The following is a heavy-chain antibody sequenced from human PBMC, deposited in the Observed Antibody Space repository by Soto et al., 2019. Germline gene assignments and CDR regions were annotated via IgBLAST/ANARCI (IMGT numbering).Heavy chain of an antibody. CDR2: ISYDGSSK. CDR1: GFTFSSYA. J-gene: IGHJ6*02. D-gene: IGHD5-12*01. Sequence: QVQLVESGGGVVQPGRSLRLSCAASGFTFSSYAMHWVRQAPGKGLEWVAVISYDGSSKYYADSVKGRFTISRDNSKNTLYLKMNSLSAEDTAVYYCARDYYRFNSGYGFSMDFWGQGTTVTVSS. V-gene: IGHV3-30-3*01. CDR3: ARDYYRFNSGYGFSMDF.